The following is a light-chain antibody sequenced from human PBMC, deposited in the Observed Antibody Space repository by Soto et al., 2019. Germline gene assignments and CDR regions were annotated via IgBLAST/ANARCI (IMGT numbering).Light chain of an antibody. Sequence: QAVVTQPPSVSGTPGQRVTISCSGSSSNIGSNTVNWYQQLPGAAPKLLIYSNDQRPSGVPDRFSGSKSGTSDSLAISGLQSEDEAVYYCSVWDDSLNGPVFGGGTKVTVL. CDR3: SVWDDSLNGPV. CDR2: SND. J-gene: IGLJ3*02. CDR1: SSNIGSNT. V-gene: IGLV1-44*01.